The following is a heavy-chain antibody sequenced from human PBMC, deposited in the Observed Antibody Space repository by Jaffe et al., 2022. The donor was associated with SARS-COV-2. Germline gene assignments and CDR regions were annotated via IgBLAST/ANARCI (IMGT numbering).Heavy chain of an antibody. V-gene: IGHV3-15*01. D-gene: IGHD2-21*02. CDR3: TTGRVTAYEAADY. CDR2: IKSRPDGGTA. Sequence: EVQLVESGGGLVKPGGSLRLSCAASGFTFTNAWMSWVRQAPGRGLEWVGRIKSRPDGGTADHTAPVKGRFTVSRDDSKNTLYLQMNSLKTEDTAVYYCTTGRVTAYEAADYWGQGTLVTVSS. CDR1: GFTFTNAW. J-gene: IGHJ4*02.